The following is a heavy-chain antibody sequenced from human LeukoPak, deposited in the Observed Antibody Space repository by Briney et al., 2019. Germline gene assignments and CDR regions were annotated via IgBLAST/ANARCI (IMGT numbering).Heavy chain of an antibody. CDR1: GFTFSSYS. Sequence: PGGSLRLSCAASGFTFSSYSMNWVRQAPGKGLEWVSSISSSSSYIYYADSVKGRFTISRDNAKNSLYLQMNSLRAEDTAVYYCARGAVNYYDSSGYYRPVYYFDYWGQGTLVTVSS. CDR2: ISSSSSYI. V-gene: IGHV3-21*01. CDR3: ARGAVNYYDSSGYYRPVYYFDY. D-gene: IGHD3-22*01. J-gene: IGHJ4*02.